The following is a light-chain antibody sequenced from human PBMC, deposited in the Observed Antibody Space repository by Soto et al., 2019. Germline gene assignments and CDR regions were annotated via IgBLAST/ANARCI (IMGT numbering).Light chain of an antibody. CDR1: SSDVGLYNF. J-gene: IGLJ2*01. CDR2: EVT. V-gene: IGLV2-8*01. CDR3: SSDGGRNAVV. Sequence: QSVLTQPPSASGSPGQSVTISCTGTSSDVGLYNFVSWYQLHPGTAPNLIFYEVTKRPSGVHDRFSCSKSGNTASLTVSGLRAEDEADYYCSSDGGRNAVVFGGGTKVTVL.